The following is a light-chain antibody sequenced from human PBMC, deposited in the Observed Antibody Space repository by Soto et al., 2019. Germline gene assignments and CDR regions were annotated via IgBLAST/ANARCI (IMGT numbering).Light chain of an antibody. CDR2: GNT. Sequence: QSVLTQPPSVSGTPGQRVTISCSGGSSNIGTYTVNWYQQLPETAPKLLIVGNTIRPSGVPDRFSASTSGTSASLAITGLQAEDEGDYYGQSYDSTLSARYVFGTGTKVTVL. J-gene: IGLJ1*01. V-gene: IGLV1-40*01. CDR1: SSNIGTYT. CDR3: QSYDSTLSARYV.